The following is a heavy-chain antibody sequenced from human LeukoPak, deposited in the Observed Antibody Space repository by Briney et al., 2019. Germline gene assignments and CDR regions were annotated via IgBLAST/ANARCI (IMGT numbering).Heavy chain of an antibody. J-gene: IGHJ4*02. CDR1: GFTFSTYP. D-gene: IGHD3-10*01. Sequence: GSLRLSCAAPGFTFSTYPMHWVRQAPGKGLGWVAVISYDGSNKYYADSVKGRFTISRDNSKNTLYLQMNTLRAEDTAVYYCAKEWLGELLYAVDYWGQGTLVTVSS. CDR2: ISYDGSNK. V-gene: IGHV3-30*04. CDR3: AKEWLGELLYAVDY.